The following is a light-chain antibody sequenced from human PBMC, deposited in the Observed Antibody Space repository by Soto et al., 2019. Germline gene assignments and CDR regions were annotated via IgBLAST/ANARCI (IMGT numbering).Light chain of an antibody. CDR2: GAS. V-gene: IGKV3-15*01. CDR3: QQYNGWPIT. CDR1: QSVGNN. Sequence: MTQSPGTLSVSPWERVTLSCRASQSVGNNLAWHQQKPGQAPRLLIYGASTRATGFPARFSGSGSGTEFTLTISSLQSEDFAVYYCQQYNGWPITFGQGTRLEIK. J-gene: IGKJ5*01.